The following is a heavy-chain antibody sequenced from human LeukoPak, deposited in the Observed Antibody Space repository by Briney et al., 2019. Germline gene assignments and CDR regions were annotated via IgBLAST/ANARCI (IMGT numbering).Heavy chain of an antibody. CDR1: GFTFSSYG. J-gene: IGHJ4*02. CDR2: IRYDGSNK. CDR3: NGVGARGGDY. D-gene: IGHD1-26*01. V-gene: IGHV3-30*02. Sequence: PGGSLRLSCAASGFTFSSYGMHWVRQAPGKGLEWVAFIRYDGSNKYYADSVKGRFTNSRDNSKNTLYLQMNSLRAEDTAVYYCNGVGARGGDYWGQGTLVTVSS.